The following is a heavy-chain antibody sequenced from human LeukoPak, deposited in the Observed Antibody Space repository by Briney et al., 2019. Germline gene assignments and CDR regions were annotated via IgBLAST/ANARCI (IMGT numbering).Heavy chain of an antibody. D-gene: IGHD3-3*01. V-gene: IGHV1-18*01. Sequence: GASVKVSCKASGGSFNTYSISWVRQAPGQGLEWMGWISAYNGNTNYAQKFQGRVTMTTDTSTRKAYMGLRGVRSDDTAVYYCARGLEWLTRRHTWFDPWGQGTLVTVSS. CDR1: GGSFNTYS. J-gene: IGHJ5*02. CDR3: ARGLEWLTRRHTWFDP. CDR2: ISAYNGNT.